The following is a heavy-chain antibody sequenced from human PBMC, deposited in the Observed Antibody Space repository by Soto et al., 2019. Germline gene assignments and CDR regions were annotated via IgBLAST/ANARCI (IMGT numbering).Heavy chain of an antibody. CDR2: INHSGST. CDR3: ARGRYSSGWPHLYYYYGMDV. Sequence: SETLSLTCAVYGGSFSGYYWSWIRQPPGKGLEWIGEINHSGSTNYNPSLKSRVTISVDTSKNQFSLKLSSVTAADTAVYYCARGRYSSGWPHLYYYYGMDVWGQGTTVTVSS. CDR1: GGSFSGYY. J-gene: IGHJ6*02. D-gene: IGHD6-19*01. V-gene: IGHV4-34*01.